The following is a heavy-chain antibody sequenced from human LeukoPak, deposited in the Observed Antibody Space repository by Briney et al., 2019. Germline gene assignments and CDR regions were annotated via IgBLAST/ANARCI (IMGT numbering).Heavy chain of an antibody. Sequence: PSETLSLTCTVSGGSISSSSYYWGWIRQPPGKGLEWIGGIYYSGSTYYNPSLKSRVTISVDTSKNQFSLKLSSVTAADTAVYYCARRRDYGSGSYYISWFDPWGQGTLVTVSS. D-gene: IGHD3-10*01. CDR1: GGSISSSSYY. CDR3: ARRRDYGSGSYYISWFDP. V-gene: IGHV4-39*01. J-gene: IGHJ5*02. CDR2: IYYSGST.